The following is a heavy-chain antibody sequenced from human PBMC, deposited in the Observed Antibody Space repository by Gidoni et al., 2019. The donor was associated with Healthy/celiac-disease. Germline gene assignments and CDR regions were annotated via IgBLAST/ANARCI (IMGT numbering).Heavy chain of an antibody. J-gene: IGHJ5*02. V-gene: IGHV1-69*01. CDR3: ARRSREVVRGVIPTYNWFDP. Sequence: QVQLVQSGAAVKKPGSSVKVSCKASGGTFSSYALSWVRQAPGQGLEWLGGIIPIFGTANYAQKFQGRVTITADESTSTAYMELSSLRSEDTAVYYCARRSREVVRGVIPTYNWFDPWGQGTLVTVSS. D-gene: IGHD3-10*01. CDR1: GGTFSSYA. CDR2: IIPIFGTA.